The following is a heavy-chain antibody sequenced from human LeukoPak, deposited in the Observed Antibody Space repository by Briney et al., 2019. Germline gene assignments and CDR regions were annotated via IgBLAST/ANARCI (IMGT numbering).Heavy chain of an antibody. D-gene: IGHD1-26*01. Sequence: PSETLSLTCSVSNGSISTYYWSWIRQSPGKGLEWIGYISYGGATTYNPPLKRRVTISVDSPKNHFSLRLTSLTAADTALYYCARHGGTLDYFDSWGPGSLVTVSS. V-gene: IGHV4-59*08. CDR2: ISYGGAT. J-gene: IGHJ4*02. CDR1: NGSISTYY. CDR3: ARHGGTLDYFDS.